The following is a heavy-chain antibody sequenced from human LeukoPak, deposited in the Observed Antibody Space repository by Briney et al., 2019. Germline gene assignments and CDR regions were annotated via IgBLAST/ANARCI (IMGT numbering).Heavy chain of an antibody. CDR1: GFTFSNYW. Sequence: WGSLRLSCAASGFTFSNYWMHWVRQVPEKGLVWVSRVNPDGSSLTYANSVKGRFTSSRDNARNTLYLQMNRLRVEDTAVYYCARGGSYGDYWGQGILVTVSS. V-gene: IGHV3-74*01. J-gene: IGHJ4*02. D-gene: IGHD3-16*01. CDR2: VNPDGSSL. CDR3: ARGGSYGDY.